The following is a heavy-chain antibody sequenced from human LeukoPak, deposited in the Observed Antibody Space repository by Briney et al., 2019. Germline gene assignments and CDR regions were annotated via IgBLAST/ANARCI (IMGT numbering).Heavy chain of an antibody. CDR3: ARMDCSGGTCLYYYYGMDV. V-gene: IGHV4-39*07. Sequence: SETLSLTCSVSGGSISSSSYYWGWIRQPPGKELEWIGSIYYSGSTYYNPSLKSRVTVSVDTSKNQFSLKLSSVTAADTAMYYCARMDCSGGTCLYYYYGMDVWGQGTTVTVSS. CDR1: GGSISSSSYY. CDR2: IYYSGST. J-gene: IGHJ6*02. D-gene: IGHD2-15*01.